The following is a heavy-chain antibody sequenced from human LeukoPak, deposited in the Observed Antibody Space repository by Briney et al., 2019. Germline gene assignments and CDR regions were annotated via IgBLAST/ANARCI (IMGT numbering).Heavy chain of an antibody. D-gene: IGHD6-19*01. V-gene: IGHV1-3*01. CDR1: GYTFTSYA. Sequence: GASVKVSCKASGYTFTSYAMHWVRQAPGQRLEWMGWINAGNGNTKYSQKFQGRVTITRDTSASIAYMELSSLRSEDTAVYYCARDRSSGWEGNWFDPWGQGTLVTVSS. CDR2: INAGNGNT. J-gene: IGHJ5*02. CDR3: ARDRSSGWEGNWFDP.